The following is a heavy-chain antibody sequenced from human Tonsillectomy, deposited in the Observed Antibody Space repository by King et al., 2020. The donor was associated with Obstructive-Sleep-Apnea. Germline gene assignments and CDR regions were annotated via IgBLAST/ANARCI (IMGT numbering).Heavy chain of an antibody. D-gene: IGHD3-9*01. CDR1: DGSISTGDFY. Sequence: VQLQESGPGLVKPSQTLSLTCTLSDGSISTGDFYWSWIRQPPGKGLEWIGYIYYSGITYYNPSLKSRVNISVDTATNQFSLTLSSVTAADTAVYYCDRRRQHFDWSQPFDIWGQGTMVTVSS. V-gene: IGHV4-30-4*01. J-gene: IGHJ3*02. CDR2: IYYSGIT. CDR3: DRRRQHFDWSQPFDI.